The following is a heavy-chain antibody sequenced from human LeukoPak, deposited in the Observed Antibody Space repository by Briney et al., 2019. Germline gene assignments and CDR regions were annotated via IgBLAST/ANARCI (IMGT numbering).Heavy chain of an antibody. Sequence: PSETLSLTCTVSGGSISSGGYYWSWIRQHPGKGLEWIGYIYYSGSTYYNPSLKSRVTISVDTSKNQFSLKLSSVTAADTAVYYCARTPRASGSRYYFDYWGQGTLVTVSS. CDR1: GGSISSGGYY. D-gene: IGHD1-26*01. CDR2: IYYSGST. J-gene: IGHJ4*02. V-gene: IGHV4-31*03. CDR3: ARTPRASGSRYYFDY.